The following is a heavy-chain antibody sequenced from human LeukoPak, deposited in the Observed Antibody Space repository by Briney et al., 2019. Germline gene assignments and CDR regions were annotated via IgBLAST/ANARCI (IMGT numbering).Heavy chain of an antibody. D-gene: IGHD6-13*01. J-gene: IGHJ4*02. CDR2: IYSGDRR. CDR1: GLSVRGSY. V-gene: IGHV3-53*01. CDR3: TRDLTGTTWSEDDY. Sequence: GGSLRLSCEVSGLSVRGSYMSWVRQAPGKGLEWVSVIYSGDRRYYADSVKGRFTISRDTSKNTLYLQMNNLRADDTARYYCTRDLTGTTWSEDDYWGQGTLVTVSS.